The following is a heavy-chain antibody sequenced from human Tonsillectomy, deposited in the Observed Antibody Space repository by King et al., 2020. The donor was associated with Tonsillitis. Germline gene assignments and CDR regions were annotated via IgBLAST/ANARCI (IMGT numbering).Heavy chain of an antibody. CDR1: GFSLSTSGVG. V-gene: IGHV2-5*02. CDR2: IYWDDDK. Sequence: TLKESGPTLVKPTQTLTLTCTFSGFSLSTSGVGVAWIRQPPGKALEWLALIYWDDDKRYTTSLERRLTITKDTSKNQVVLTMTDVDPVDTATYYCTHNDVESTGTSDYWGQGTLVTVSS. J-gene: IGHJ4*02. D-gene: IGHD1/OR15-1a*01. CDR3: THNDVESTGTSDY.